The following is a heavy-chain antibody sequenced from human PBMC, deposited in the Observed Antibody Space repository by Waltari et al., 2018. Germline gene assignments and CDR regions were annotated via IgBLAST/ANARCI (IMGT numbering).Heavy chain of an antibody. J-gene: IGHJ2*01. Sequence: QVHLQQWGAGLLKPSEILSLTCAAYGGSFSAYYLCWIRQPPGKGLEWIGEINHSGSTNYNPSLKSRVTISVDTSKNQFSLKLSSVTAADTAVYYCARGFYHWYFDLWGRDTLVTVSS. CDR1: GGSFSAYY. CDR2: INHSGST. CDR3: ARGFYHWYFDL. V-gene: IGHV4-34*01.